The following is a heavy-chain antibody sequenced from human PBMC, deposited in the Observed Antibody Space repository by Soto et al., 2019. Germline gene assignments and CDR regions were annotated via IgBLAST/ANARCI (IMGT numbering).Heavy chain of an antibody. CDR1: GLTFSGSA. D-gene: IGHD2-2*01. V-gene: IGHV3-73*01. CDR2: IRSKANSYAT. Sequence: GGSLRLSCAASGLTFSGSAMHWVRQASGKGLEWVGRIRSKANSYATAYAASVKGRFTISRDDSKNTAYLQMNSLKTEDTAVYYCTRRWDCSSTSCYHSLDYYYYGMDVWGQGTTVTVSS. J-gene: IGHJ6*02. CDR3: TRRWDCSSTSCYHSLDYYYYGMDV.